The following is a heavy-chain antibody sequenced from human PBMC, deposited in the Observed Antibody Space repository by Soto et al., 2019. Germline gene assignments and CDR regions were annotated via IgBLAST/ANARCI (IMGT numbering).Heavy chain of an antibody. V-gene: IGHV3-9*01. CDR1: GFTFDDYA. CDR3: AKRGGYGGNYFDY. J-gene: IGHJ4*02. CDR2: ISWNSGNI. Sequence: EVQLVESGGGLVQPGRSLRLSCEASGFTFDDYAMHWVRQAPGKGLEWVSGISWNSGNIGYADSVKGRFTISRDNAKDSMYLQMNSLRAEYTALYYCAKRGGYGGNYFDYWGQGTLVTVSS. D-gene: IGHD5-12*01.